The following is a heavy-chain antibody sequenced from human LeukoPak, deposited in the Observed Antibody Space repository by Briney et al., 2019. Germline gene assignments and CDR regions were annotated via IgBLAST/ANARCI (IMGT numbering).Heavy chain of an antibody. CDR3: AKLYYYDRSGYSLAFDI. D-gene: IGHD3-22*01. J-gene: IGHJ3*02. Sequence: GGSLRLSCAASGFTFSSYAMSWVRQAPGKGLEWVSAISGSGGSTYYADSVKGRFTISRDNSKNTLYLQMNSLRAEDTAVYYCAKLYYYDRSGYSLAFDIWGQGTMVTVSS. V-gene: IGHV3-23*01. CDR1: GFTFSSYA. CDR2: ISGSGGST.